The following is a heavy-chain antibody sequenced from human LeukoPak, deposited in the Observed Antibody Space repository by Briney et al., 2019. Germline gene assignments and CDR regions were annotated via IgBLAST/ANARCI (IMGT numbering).Heavy chain of an antibody. V-gene: IGHV3-23*01. D-gene: IGHD6-13*01. J-gene: IGHJ4*02. Sequence: GGSLRLSCAASGLTFSSYAMSWVRQAPGKGLEWVSAISGSDGSTYYADSVKGRFTISRDNSKNTLYLQMNSLRAEDTAVYYCARGSPGEAAGPDWGQGTLVTVSS. CDR3: ARGSPGEAAGPD. CDR2: ISGSDGST. CDR1: GLTFSSYA.